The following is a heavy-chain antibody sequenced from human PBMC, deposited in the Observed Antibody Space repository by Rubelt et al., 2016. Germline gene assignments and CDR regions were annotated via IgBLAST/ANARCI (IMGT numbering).Heavy chain of an antibody. CDR2: ISSGGGST. V-gene: IGHV3-23*01. CDR1: AITFSSYA. Sequence: EVQVLESGGGLVQPGGSLRLSCAASAITFSSYAMNWVRQAPGKGLEWVSGISSGGGSTYYADSVKGRFTISRDNSKNTLYLQMNSLRAADTALYYCAKLFWWELPDYWGQGTLVTVSS. J-gene: IGHJ4*02. D-gene: IGHD2-15*01. CDR3: AKLFWWELPDY.